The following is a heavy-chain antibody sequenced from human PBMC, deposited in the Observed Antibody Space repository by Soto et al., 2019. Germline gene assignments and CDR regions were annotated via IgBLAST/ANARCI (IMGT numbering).Heavy chain of an antibody. Sequence: PSETLSLTCAVYGGSFSGYYWSWIRQPPGKGLEWIGEINHSGGTNYNPSLKSRVTISVDTSKNQFSPKLSSVTAADTAVYYCASAAAGPDYYYYYYMDVWGKGTTVIVSS. V-gene: IGHV4-34*01. J-gene: IGHJ6*03. CDR3: ASAAAGPDYYYYYYMDV. CDR2: INHSGGT. CDR1: GGSFSGYY. D-gene: IGHD6-13*01.